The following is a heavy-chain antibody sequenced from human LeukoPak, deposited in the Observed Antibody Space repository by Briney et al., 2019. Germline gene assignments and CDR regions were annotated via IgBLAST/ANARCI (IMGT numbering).Heavy chain of an antibody. D-gene: IGHD6-13*01. CDR3: ASSPDSSSWDPPPYYYYMDV. CDR2: ISSSSSYI. CDR1: GFTFSSYS. V-gene: IGHV3-21*01. Sequence: GGSLRLSCAASGFTFSSYSMNWVRQAPGKGLEWVSSISSSSSYIYYADSVKGRFTIPRDNAKNSLYLQMNSLRAEDTAVYYCASSPDSSSWDPPPYYYYMDVWGKGTTVTVSS. J-gene: IGHJ6*03.